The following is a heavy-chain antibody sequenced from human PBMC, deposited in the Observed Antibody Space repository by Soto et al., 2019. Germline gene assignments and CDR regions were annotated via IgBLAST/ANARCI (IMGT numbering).Heavy chain of an antibody. CDR3: ARQGYSSSWSNWFDP. CDR1: GFTFSSYA. J-gene: IGHJ5*02. V-gene: IGHV3-30-3*01. D-gene: IGHD6-13*01. Sequence: LRLSCAASGFTFSSYAMHWVRQAPGKGLEWVAVISYDGSNKYYADSVKGRFTISRDNSKNTLYLQMNSLRAEDTAMYYCARQGYSSSWSNWFDPWGQGTLVTVSS. CDR2: ISYDGSNK.